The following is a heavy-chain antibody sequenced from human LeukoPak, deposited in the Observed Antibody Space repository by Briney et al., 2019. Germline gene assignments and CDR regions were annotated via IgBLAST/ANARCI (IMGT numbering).Heavy chain of an antibody. J-gene: IGHJ6*02. CDR2: IIPIFGTA. CDR3: ARDKKSSITGIYYYGMDV. CDR1: GYTFTSYG. D-gene: IGHD1-14*01. Sequence: GASVKVSCKASGYTFTSYGISWVRQAPGQGLEWMGGIIPIFGTANYAQKFQGRVTITADESTSTAYMELSSLRSEDTAVYYCARDKKSSITGIYYYGMDVWGQGTTVTVSS. V-gene: IGHV1-69*13.